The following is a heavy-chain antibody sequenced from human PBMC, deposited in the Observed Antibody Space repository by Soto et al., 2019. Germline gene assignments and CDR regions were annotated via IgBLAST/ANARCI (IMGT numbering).Heavy chain of an antibody. V-gene: IGHV1-69*13. CDR2: IIPIFGTA. D-gene: IGHD5-12*01. CDR3: ARNPSPEEGIYRDQYYFDY. J-gene: IGHJ4*02. Sequence: SVEVSCKXSGGTFSSYAISWVRQAPGQGLEWMGGIIPIFGTANYAQKFQGRVTITADESTSTAYMELSSLRSEDTAVYYCARNPSPEEGIYRDQYYFDYWGQGTLVTVSS. CDR1: GGTFSSYA.